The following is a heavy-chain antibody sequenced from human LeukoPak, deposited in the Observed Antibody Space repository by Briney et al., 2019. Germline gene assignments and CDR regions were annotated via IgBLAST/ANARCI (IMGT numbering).Heavy chain of an antibody. D-gene: IGHD1-20*01. V-gene: IGHV5-51*01. J-gene: IGHJ6*02. Sequence: GESLKISCKGSGYSFTTYWIGWVRQMPGKGLEWMGIIYPGDSDTRYSPSFQGQVTISADESISTAYLQWSSLKASDTAMYYCARTRITGTTMSYGMDVWGQGTTVTVSS. CDR2: IYPGDSDT. CDR3: ARTRITGTTMSYGMDV. CDR1: GYSFTTYW.